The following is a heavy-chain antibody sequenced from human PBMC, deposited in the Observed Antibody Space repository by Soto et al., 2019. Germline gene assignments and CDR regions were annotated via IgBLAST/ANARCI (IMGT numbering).Heavy chain of an antibody. D-gene: IGHD3-22*01. V-gene: IGHV1-3*01. J-gene: IGHJ4*02. CDR2: INAGNGNT. Sequence: VKVSCKASGYTFTSYAMHWVRQAPGQRLEWMGWINAGNGNTKYSQKFQGRVTITRDTSASTAYMELSSLRSEDTAVYYCARDYPPDSSGYSLFDYWGQGTLVTVSS. CDR1: GYTFTSYA. CDR3: ARDYPPDSSGYSLFDY.